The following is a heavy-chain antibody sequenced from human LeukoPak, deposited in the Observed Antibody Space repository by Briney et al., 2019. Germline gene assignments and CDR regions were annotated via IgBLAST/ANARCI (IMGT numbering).Heavy chain of an antibody. V-gene: IGHV5-51*01. J-gene: IGHJ3*02. D-gene: IGHD6-19*01. CDR3: ARHLSIAVAGLDAFDI. Sequence: KDGESLKISCKGSGYTFTRYWIGWVRQIPGKGLEWMGIIYPGDSDTRYSPSFQGQVTISADKSISTAYLQWSSLKASDTAMYYCARHLSIAVAGLDAFDIWGQGTMVTVSS. CDR2: IYPGDSDT. CDR1: GYTFTRYW.